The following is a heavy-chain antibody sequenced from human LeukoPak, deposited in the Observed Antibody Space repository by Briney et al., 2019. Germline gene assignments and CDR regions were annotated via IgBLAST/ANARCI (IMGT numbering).Heavy chain of an antibody. CDR2: INHSGST. D-gene: IGHD3-3*01. CDR1: GFTFSSYS. V-gene: IGHV4-34*01. Sequence: PGGSLRLSCAASGFTFSSYSMNWVRQPPGKGLEWIGEINHSGSTNYNPSLKSRVTISVDTSKNQFSLKLSSVTAAETAVYYCARQALGRFLEWFDYWGQGTLVTVSS. J-gene: IGHJ5*01. CDR3: ARQALGRFLEWFDY.